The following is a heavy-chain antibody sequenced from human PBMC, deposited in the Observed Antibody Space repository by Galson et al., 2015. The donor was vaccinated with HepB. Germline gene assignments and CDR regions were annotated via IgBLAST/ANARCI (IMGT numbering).Heavy chain of an antibody. CDR1: GVSLSTRGVG. D-gene: IGHD6-13*01. Sequence: PGLGKPPPTLTLTCPFSGVSLSTRGVGGGWVRQPPGKALGWLALIYWNDDKRYSPSLKSRLTITKDTSKNQVVLTMTNMDPVDTATYYCARGSSWYLVDYWGQGTLVTVSS. CDR2: IYWNDDK. J-gene: IGHJ4*02. V-gene: IGHV2-5*01. CDR3: ARGSSWYLVDY.